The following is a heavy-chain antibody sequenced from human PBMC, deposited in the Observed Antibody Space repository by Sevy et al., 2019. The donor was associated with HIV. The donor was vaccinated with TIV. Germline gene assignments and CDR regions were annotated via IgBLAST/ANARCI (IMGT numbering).Heavy chain of an antibody. D-gene: IGHD1-26*01. Sequence: GGSLRLSCVASGFNSRNFWMSWVRQAPGKGLGCVADIKQDGSEAYYVDSVKGRFTISRDNAKNSLYLQMNSLRDEDTAMYFCVRDKEVGASILDAWGQGTPVTVSS. CDR2: IKQDGSEA. CDR1: GFNSRNFW. V-gene: IGHV3-7*03. J-gene: IGHJ5*02. CDR3: VRDKEVGASILDA.